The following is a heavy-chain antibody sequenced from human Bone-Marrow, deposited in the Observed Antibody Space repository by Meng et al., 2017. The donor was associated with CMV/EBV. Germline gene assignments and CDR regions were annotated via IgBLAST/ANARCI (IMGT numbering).Heavy chain of an antibody. D-gene: IGHD3-3*01. CDR2: ISAYNGNT. CDR1: GYTFTSYG. Sequence: ASVKVSCKASGYTFTSYGISWVRQAPGQGLEWMGWISAYNGNTNYAQKLQGRVTMTTDTSTSTAYMELRSLRSDDTAVYYCAREAFPIFGVVIGNWFDTWGQGTLVTVSS. CDR3: AREAFPIFGVVIGNWFDT. V-gene: IGHV1-18*01. J-gene: IGHJ5*02.